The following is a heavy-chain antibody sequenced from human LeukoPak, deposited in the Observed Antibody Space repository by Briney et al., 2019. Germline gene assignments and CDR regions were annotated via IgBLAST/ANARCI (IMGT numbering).Heavy chain of an antibody. Sequence: GGSLRLSCAASGFTFSSYNMDWVRQAPGKGLEWVSSINSGSTYINYADSVKGRFTISRDNAENSLYLQMSSLRAEDTAVYYCARVSLGNNYGSGSYDYWGQGTLVTVSS. J-gene: IGHJ4*02. CDR2: INSGSTYI. CDR1: GFTFSSYN. V-gene: IGHV3-21*01. CDR3: ARVSLGNNYGSGSYDY. D-gene: IGHD3-10*01.